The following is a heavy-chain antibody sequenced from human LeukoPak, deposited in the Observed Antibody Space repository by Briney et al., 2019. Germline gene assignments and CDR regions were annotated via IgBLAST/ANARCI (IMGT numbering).Heavy chain of an antibody. CDR3: ARSSSYDSPYYFDY. D-gene: IGHD5-12*01. CDR2: IYYSGST. Sequence: SETLSLTCTVSGGSISSYYWSWIRQPPGKGLEWIGYIYYSGSTNYNPSLKSRVTISVDTSKNQFSLKLSSVTAADTAVYYCARSSSYDSPYYFDYWGQGTLVTVSS. V-gene: IGHV4-59*08. J-gene: IGHJ4*02. CDR1: GGSISSYY.